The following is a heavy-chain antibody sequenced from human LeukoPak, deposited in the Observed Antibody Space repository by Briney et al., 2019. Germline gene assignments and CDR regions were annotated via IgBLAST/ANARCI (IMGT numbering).Heavy chain of an antibody. CDR3: AKDFGSGWSDYFDY. J-gene: IGHJ4*02. D-gene: IGHD6-19*01. CDR2: ISYDGSNK. CDR1: GFTFDDYA. V-gene: IGHV3-30*18. Sequence: GGSLRLSCAASGFTFDDYAMHWVRQAPGKGLEWVAVISYDGSNKYYADSVKGRFTISRDNSKNTLYLQMNSLRAEDTALYYCAKDFGSGWSDYFDYWGQGTLVTVSS.